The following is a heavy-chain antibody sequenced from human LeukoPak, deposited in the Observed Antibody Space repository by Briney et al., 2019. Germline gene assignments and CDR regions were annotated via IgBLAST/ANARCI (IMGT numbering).Heavy chain of an antibody. CDR3: ASPYMVGATNADDY. V-gene: IGHV4-34*01. D-gene: IGHD1-26*01. CDR1: GGSFSGYY. CDR2: INHSGST. Sequence: SETLSLTCAVYGGSFSGYYWSWIRQPPGKGLEWIGEINHSGSTNYNPSLKSRVTISVDTSKNQFSLKLSSVTAADTAVYYCASPYMVGATNADDYWGQGTLVTVSS. J-gene: IGHJ4*02.